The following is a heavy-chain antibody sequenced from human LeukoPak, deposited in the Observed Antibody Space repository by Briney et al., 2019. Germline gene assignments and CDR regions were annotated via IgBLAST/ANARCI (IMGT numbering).Heavy chain of an antibody. CDR3: AGGYPREVVPAAYYFDY. CDR2: INHSGST. V-gene: IGHV4-34*01. Sequence: SETLSLTCAVYGGSFSGYYWSWIRQPPGKGLEWIGEINHSGSTNYNPSLKSRVTISVDTSKNQFSLKLSSVTAADTAVYYCAGGYPREVVPAAYYFDYWGQGTLVTVSS. CDR1: GGSFSGYY. D-gene: IGHD2-2*01. J-gene: IGHJ4*02.